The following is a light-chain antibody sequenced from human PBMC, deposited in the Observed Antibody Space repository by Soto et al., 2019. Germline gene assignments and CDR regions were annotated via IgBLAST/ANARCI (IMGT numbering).Light chain of an antibody. J-gene: IGLJ3*02. CDR1: SSDVGAYNY. CDR3: CSYAGSNWV. V-gene: IGLV2-11*01. Sequence: QSALTQPRSVSGSPGQSVPISCTGTSSDVGAYNYVSWYQQHPGKAPKLMIYDVSKRPSGVPDRFSGSKSGNTASLTISGLQPEDEADYYCCSYAGSNWVFGGGTKVTVL. CDR2: DVS.